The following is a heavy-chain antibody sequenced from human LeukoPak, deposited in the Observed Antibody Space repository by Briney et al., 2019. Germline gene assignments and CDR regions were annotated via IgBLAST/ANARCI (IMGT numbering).Heavy chain of an antibody. CDR1: GFTFSDYY. CDR2: ISSSGSTI. D-gene: IGHD1-1*01. Sequence: GGSLRLSCAASGFTFSDYYMSWIRQAPGKGLEWVSYISSSGSTIYYADSVKGRFTISRDNAKNSLYLQMNSLRAEDTAVYYCARVAGYSWNDDGPDAFDIWGQGTMVTVSS. CDR3: ARVAGYSWNDDGPDAFDI. V-gene: IGHV3-11*01. J-gene: IGHJ3*02.